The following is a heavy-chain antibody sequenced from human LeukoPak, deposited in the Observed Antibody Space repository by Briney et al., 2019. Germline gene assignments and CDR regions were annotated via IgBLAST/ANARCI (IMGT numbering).Heavy chain of an antibody. CDR1: GGSISNYY. Sequence: PSETLSLTCSVSGGSISNYYWSWIRQPAGKGLEWIGRTYISGTTNYNPSLKSRVTMSVDTSKNQLSLKLSPVTAADTAVYYCARGVTTSRFLDYWGQGTLVTVSS. CDR2: TYISGTT. D-gene: IGHD4-11*01. V-gene: IGHV4-4*07. J-gene: IGHJ4*02. CDR3: ARGVTTSRFLDY.